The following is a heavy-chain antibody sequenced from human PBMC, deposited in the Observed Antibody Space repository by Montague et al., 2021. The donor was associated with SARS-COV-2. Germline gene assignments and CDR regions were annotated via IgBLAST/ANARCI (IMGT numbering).Heavy chain of an antibody. Sequence: SETLSLTCTMSGGSITYSSYYWGWIRLPPGKGLEWIGSIYYSGTAYYXASLKSRVTMSLDMSKNQLSLSLKSTTAADTAVYFCARASFYYGSGSHYNNWFDSWGQGTVVTVSS. CDR1: GGSITYSSYY. CDR3: ARASFYYGSGSHYNNWFDS. V-gene: IGHV4-39*07. J-gene: IGHJ5*01. D-gene: IGHD3-10*01. CDR2: IYYSGTA.